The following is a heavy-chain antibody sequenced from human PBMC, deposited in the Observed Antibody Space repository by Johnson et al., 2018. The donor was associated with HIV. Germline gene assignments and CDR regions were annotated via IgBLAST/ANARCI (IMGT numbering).Heavy chain of an antibody. D-gene: IGHD1-26*01. CDR2: IGTAGDT. J-gene: IGHJ3*02. CDR3: VAATGADGLEI. CDR1: GFSSRSYD. V-gene: IGHV3-13*01. Sequence: MQLVESGGGLVQPGGSLRLSCAASGFSSRSYDMHWVRQRTGKGLEWVSGIGTAGDTYYPASLKGRFTISRVNAKNSLYLQVNSLRAGDTAVYYCVAATGADGLEIWGQGTMVTVSS.